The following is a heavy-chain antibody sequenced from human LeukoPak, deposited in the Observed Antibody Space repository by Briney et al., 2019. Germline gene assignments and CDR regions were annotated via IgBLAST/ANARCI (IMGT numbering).Heavy chain of an antibody. CDR1: GFTFNNYE. CDR2: ISSSGSTI. J-gene: IGHJ5*02. CDR3: ARGADGVSSNSRGWFDP. D-gene: IGHD2-15*01. V-gene: IGHV3-48*03. Sequence: PGGSLRLSCAASGFTFNNYEMNWVRQAPGKGLEWVSYISSSGSTIYYADSVKGRFTISGDNAKNSLYLQMNSLRAEDTAVYYCARGADGVSSNSRGWFDPWGQGTLVTVSS.